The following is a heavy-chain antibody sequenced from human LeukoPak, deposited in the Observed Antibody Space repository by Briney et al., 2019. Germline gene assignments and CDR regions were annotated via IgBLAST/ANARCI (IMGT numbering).Heavy chain of an antibody. D-gene: IGHD6-6*01. J-gene: IGHJ3*01. CDR2: INSDGSEG. Sequence: PGGSLRLSCAVSGFTFSGFWMSWSRQAPGKGLEGVASINSDGSEGYYADVVKGGFTISRDNAKNSLYLQINSLRAEDTAVYYCARSSYSSSSSVWGQGTMVTVSS. CDR1: GFTFSGFW. V-gene: IGHV3-7*03. CDR3: ARSSYSSSSSV.